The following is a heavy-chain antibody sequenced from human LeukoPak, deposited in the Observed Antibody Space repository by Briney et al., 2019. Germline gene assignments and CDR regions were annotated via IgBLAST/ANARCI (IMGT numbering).Heavy chain of an antibody. Sequence: PGGSLRLSCAASGFTFSNFAMMWVRQTPGEGLELVSTIRSSGLNTYSADSVKDRFTISRDISKNTPYLQMDSLRAEDTAVYYCAREPWGAKGAAWGMDVWGQGTTVTVSS. CDR3: AREPWGAKGAAWGMDV. CDR2: IRSSGLNT. J-gene: IGHJ6*02. D-gene: IGHD1-26*01. V-gene: IGHV3-23*01. CDR1: GFTFSNFA.